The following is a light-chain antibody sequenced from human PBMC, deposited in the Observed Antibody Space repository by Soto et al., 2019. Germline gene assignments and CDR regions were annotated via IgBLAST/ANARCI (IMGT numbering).Light chain of an antibody. CDR2: GNS. V-gene: IGLV1-40*01. J-gene: IGLJ3*02. CDR1: SSNIGAGYD. Sequence: QSVLTQPPSVSGAPGQRVTISCTGSSSNIGAGYDVHWYQQLPGTAPKLLIYGNSNRPSGVPDRVSGSTSATSASLIITGLQVEDEADYYCQSYDSSLGGWVFGGGTKLTVL. CDR3: QSYDSSLGGWV.